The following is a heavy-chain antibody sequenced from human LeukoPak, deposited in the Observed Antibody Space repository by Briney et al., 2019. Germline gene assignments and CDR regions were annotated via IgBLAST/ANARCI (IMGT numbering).Heavy chain of an antibody. Sequence: ASVKVSCKASGGTFSSYAISGVRQAPGQGLEWMGRIIPILGIANYAQKFQGRVTITADKSTSTAYMELSSLRSEDTAVYYCARVGEYGDYVDYYYYMDVWGKGTTVTVSS. CDR2: IIPILGIA. CDR1: GGTFSSYA. CDR3: ARVGEYGDYVDYYYYMDV. D-gene: IGHD4-17*01. J-gene: IGHJ6*03. V-gene: IGHV1-69*04.